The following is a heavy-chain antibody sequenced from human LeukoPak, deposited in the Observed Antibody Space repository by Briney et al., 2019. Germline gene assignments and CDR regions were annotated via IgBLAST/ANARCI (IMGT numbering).Heavy chain of an antibody. Sequence: PGGSLRLSCAASGFTFSDYYMSWIRQAPGKGLKWVSYISSSGGSIYYADSVKGRFTISRDDAKNSVYLQMNSLRADDTAVYYCARGDSNVLNWFDPWGQGTLVTVSS. J-gene: IGHJ5*02. CDR3: ARGDSNVLNWFDP. CDR2: ISSSGGSI. CDR1: GFTFSDYY. V-gene: IGHV3-11*01. D-gene: IGHD4-4*01.